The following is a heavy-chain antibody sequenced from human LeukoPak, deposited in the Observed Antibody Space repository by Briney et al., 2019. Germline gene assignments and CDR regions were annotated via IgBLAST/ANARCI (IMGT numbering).Heavy chain of an antibody. J-gene: IGHJ3*02. D-gene: IGHD6-19*01. CDR3: ASTPFIWYSSGWTDAFDI. Sequence: SGGSLTLSCAASGLTFSNYAMHWVRQAPGKGLEWVAILSYDGSNKYYADSVKGRFIISRDNSNNTLYLQMNSLRAEDTAVYYCASTPFIWYSSGWTDAFDIWGQGTMVTVSS. CDR2: LSYDGSNK. V-gene: IGHV3-30-3*01. CDR1: GLTFSNYA.